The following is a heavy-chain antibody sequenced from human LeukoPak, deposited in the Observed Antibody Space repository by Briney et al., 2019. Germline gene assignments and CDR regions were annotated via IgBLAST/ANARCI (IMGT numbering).Heavy chain of an antibody. V-gene: IGHV1-18*01. Sequence: ASVKVSCKASGYTFTSYGITWVRLAPGKGLEWMGWISTYNGHTNYAQNLQGRVTMTTDTSTSTAYMELRSLRSDDTAVYYCARFSDVLTRADYWGQGTLVTVSS. CDR2: ISTYNGHT. CDR3: ARFSDVLTRADY. J-gene: IGHJ4*02. CDR1: GYTFTSYG. D-gene: IGHD3-9*01.